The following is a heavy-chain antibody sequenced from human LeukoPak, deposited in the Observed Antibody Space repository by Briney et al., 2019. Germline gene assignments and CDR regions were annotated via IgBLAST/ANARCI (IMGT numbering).Heavy chain of an antibody. J-gene: IGHJ3*02. CDR1: GYTFTSYG. CDR2: ISAYNGNT. CDR3: ARGGDIVVVPAAFLDAFDI. D-gene: IGHD2-2*01. Sequence: ASVKVSCKASGYTFTSYGISWVRQAPGQGLEWMGWISAYNGNTNYAQKLQGRVTMTTDTSTSTAYMELRSLRSDDTAVYYCARGGDIVVVPAAFLDAFDIWGQGTMVTVSS. V-gene: IGHV1-18*01.